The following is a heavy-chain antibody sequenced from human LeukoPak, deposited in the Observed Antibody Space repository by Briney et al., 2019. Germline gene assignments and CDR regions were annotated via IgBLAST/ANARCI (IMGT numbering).Heavy chain of an antibody. J-gene: IGHJ4*02. CDR2: ISWNSGSI. Sequence: GGSLRLSCAASGFTFDDYAMHWVRQAPGKGLEWVSGISWNSGSIGYADSVKGRFTISRDNAKNSLYLQMNSLRAEDTALYYCVRGYSYGYRFDCWGQGCLVTVSS. CDR1: GFTFDDYA. V-gene: IGHV3-9*01. D-gene: IGHD5-18*01. CDR3: VRGYSYGYRFDC.